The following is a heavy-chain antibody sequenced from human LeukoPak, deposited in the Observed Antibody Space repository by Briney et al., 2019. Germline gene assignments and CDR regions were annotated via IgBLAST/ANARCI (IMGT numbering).Heavy chain of an antibody. J-gene: IGHJ4*02. CDR1: GFTFSSYS. CDR2: ISSSSNYI. CDR3: ARANYYDSSGFYFDY. V-gene: IGHV3-21*01. Sequence: GGSLRLSCAASGFTFSSYSMNWVRQAPGKGLEWVSSISSSSNYIYYADSVKGRFTVSRDNAKSSVYLQMNSLRAEDTAVYYCARANYYDSSGFYFDYWGQGTLVTVSS. D-gene: IGHD3-22*01.